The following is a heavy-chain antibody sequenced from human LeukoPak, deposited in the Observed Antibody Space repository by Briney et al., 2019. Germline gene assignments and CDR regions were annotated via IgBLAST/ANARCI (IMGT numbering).Heavy chain of an antibody. CDR2: ICSSGGTT. CDR1: GFTFSSYV. Sequence: GGSLRLSCAASGFTFSSYVMSWVRQAPGKGLEWVSAICSSGGTTYYADSVKGRFTISRDNSKNTLYLQMNSLRAEDTAVYYCAKNFYGDYNVFFDYWGQGTLVSVSS. V-gene: IGHV3-23*01. D-gene: IGHD4-17*01. J-gene: IGHJ4*02. CDR3: AKNFYGDYNVFFDY.